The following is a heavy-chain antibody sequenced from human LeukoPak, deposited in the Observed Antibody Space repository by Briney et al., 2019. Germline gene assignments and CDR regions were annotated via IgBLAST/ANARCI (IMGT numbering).Heavy chain of an antibody. CDR2: IYYSGYT. CDR1: GGSISSYY. CDR3: ARTTMVRGTYYMDV. V-gene: IGHV4-59*01. Sequence: SETLSLTCTVSGGSISSYYWSWIRQPPGKGLEWIGYIYYSGYTNYNPSLKSRVTISVDTSKNQSSLKLSSVTAADTAVYYCARTTMVRGTYYMDVWGKGTTVTISS. J-gene: IGHJ6*03. D-gene: IGHD3-10*01.